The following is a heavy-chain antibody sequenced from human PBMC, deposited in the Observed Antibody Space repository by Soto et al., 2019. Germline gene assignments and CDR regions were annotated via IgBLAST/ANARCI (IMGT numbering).Heavy chain of an antibody. J-gene: IGHJ4*02. CDR2: IYYSGST. CDR1: GGSISNGGYY. Sequence: SETLSLTCTVSGGSISNGGYYWSWIRQHPGKGLEWIGYIYYSGSTYYNPSLKSRVTISVDTSKNQFSLKLSSVTAADTAVYYCARDLSISGLFDYWGQGTLVTVSS. CDR3: ARDLSISGLFDY. V-gene: IGHV4-31*03. D-gene: IGHD3-10*01.